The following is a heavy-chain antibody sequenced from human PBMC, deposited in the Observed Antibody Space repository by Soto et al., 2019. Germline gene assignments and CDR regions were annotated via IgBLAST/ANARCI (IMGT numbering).Heavy chain of an antibody. D-gene: IGHD6-19*01. V-gene: IGHV1-8*01. CDR1: GYSFTSLD. Sequence: QVQLVQSGAEVREPGASVKVSCKASGYSFTSLDINWVRHTAGQGLEWMGWMQPSTGRTGYAQKFQGRVTMTRDTSINTVYMEMTTLTSDDTAFYYCARGVSAGVDDWGQGTLVTVSS. CDR3: ARGVSAGVDD. J-gene: IGHJ4*02. CDR2: MQPSTGRT.